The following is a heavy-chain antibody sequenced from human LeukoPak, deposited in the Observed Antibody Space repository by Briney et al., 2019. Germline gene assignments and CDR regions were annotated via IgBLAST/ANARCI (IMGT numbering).Heavy chain of an antibody. J-gene: IGHJ4*02. CDR2: IVVGSGNT. D-gene: IGHD4-17*01. CDR3: AADDYGDYGRFDY. CDR1: GFTFTSSA. Sequence: SVKVSCKASGFTFTSSAVQRVRQARGQRLEWIGWIVVGSGNTNYAQKFQERVTITRDMSTSTAYMELSSLRSEDSAVYYCAADDYGDYGRFDYWGQGTLVTVSS. V-gene: IGHV1-58*01.